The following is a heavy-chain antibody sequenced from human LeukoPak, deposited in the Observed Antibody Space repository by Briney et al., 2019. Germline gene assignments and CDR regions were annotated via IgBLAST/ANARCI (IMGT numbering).Heavy chain of an antibody. CDR1: GGSISSYY. CDR3: ARDRSYSSAVVFDP. Sequence: SETPSLTCTVSGGSISSYYWSWIRQPAGKGLEWIGRIYTSGSTNYNPSLKSRVTMSVDTSKNQFSLKLSSVTAADTAVYYCARDRSYSSAVVFDPWGQGTLVTVSS. J-gene: IGHJ5*02. CDR2: IYTSGST. V-gene: IGHV4-4*07. D-gene: IGHD6-25*01.